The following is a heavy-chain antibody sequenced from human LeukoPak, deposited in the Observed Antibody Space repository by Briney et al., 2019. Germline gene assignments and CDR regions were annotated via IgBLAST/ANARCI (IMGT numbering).Heavy chain of an antibody. D-gene: IGHD2-15*01. Sequence: GGSLRLSCAASGFTFNKYAMTWVRQAPGQGLEWVSGLSDSGASTFYAESVRGRFTISRDTSKNMLYLHINSLRAEDTAVYYCARDVRLAPLAWGQGTLVTVSS. CDR1: GFTFNKYA. CDR2: LSDSGAST. J-gene: IGHJ5*02. CDR3: ARDVRLAPLA. V-gene: IGHV3-23*01.